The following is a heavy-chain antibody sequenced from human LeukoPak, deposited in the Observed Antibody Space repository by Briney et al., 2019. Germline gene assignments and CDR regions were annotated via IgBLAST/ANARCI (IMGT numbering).Heavy chain of an antibody. CDR1: GGSISSDY. CDR2: IYYSGST. V-gene: IGHV4-31*03. D-gene: IGHD3-9*01. J-gene: IGHJ6*02. Sequence: SETLSLTCSVSGGSISSDYWSWIRQHPGKGLEWIGYIYYSGSTYYNPSLKSRVTISVDTSKNQFSLKLSSVTAADTAVYYCASLTYDILTGHIMDVWGQGTTVTVSS. CDR3: ASLTYDILTGHIMDV.